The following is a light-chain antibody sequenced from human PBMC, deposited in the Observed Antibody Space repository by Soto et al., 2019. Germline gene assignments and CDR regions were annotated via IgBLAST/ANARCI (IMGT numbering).Light chain of an antibody. CDR1: QTVSNNY. J-gene: IGKJ1*01. Sequence: EIVLTQSPGTLALSPGERATLSCRASQTVSNNYLAWYQQKPGQAPRLLIYGASSRATGIPDRFRGSGSGTDFTLTISRREPEDFAVYFCQQYGSSWWTFGQGTQVEIK. V-gene: IGKV3-20*01. CDR3: QQYGSSWWT. CDR2: GAS.